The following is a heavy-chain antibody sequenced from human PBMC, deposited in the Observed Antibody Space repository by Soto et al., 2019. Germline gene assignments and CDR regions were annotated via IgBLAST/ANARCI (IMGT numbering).Heavy chain of an antibody. CDR3: ARAQLLPDDAFDA. CDR2: INGDGSST. V-gene: IGHV3-74*01. Sequence: QPGGSLRLSCAASGFTFSNFWMHWVRQAPGKGPVWVSRINGDGSSTSHADSVKGRFTISRDNAENTLFLQMSGLRAEDTAVYYCARAQLLPDDAFDAWGRGTVVTVSS. J-gene: IGHJ3*01. D-gene: IGHD2-2*01. CDR1: GFTFSNFW.